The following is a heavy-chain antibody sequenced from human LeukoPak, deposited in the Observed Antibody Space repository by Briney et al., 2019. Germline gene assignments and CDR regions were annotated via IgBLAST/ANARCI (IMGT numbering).Heavy chain of an antibody. D-gene: IGHD3-10*01. Sequence: ASVKVSCKASGYTFTSYGISWVRQAPGQGLEWMGWISAYNGNTNYAQKLQGRVTMTTDTSTSTAYMELRSLRSDDTAVYYCARTYYYGSGSYYLDYWGQGTLVTVSS. CDR1: GYTFTSYG. V-gene: IGHV1-18*01. J-gene: IGHJ4*02. CDR3: ARTYYYGSGSYYLDY. CDR2: ISAYNGNT.